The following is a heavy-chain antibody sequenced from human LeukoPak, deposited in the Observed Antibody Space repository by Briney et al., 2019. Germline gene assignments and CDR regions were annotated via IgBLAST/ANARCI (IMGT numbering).Heavy chain of an antibody. Sequence: ASVKVSCKASGYTFTGYYMHWVRQAPGQGLEWMGRINPNSGGTNYAQKFQGRVTMTRDTSISTAYMELSRLRSDDTAVYYCVREIKPSGYDYYYYYYMDVWGKGTTVTVSS. CDR3: VREIKPSGYDYYYYYYMDV. CDR1: GYTFTGYY. J-gene: IGHJ6*03. CDR2: INPNSGGT. D-gene: IGHD5-12*01. V-gene: IGHV1-2*06.